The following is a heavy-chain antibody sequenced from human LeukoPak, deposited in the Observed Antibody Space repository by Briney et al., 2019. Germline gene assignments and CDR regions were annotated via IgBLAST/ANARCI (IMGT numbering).Heavy chain of an antibody. J-gene: IGHJ4*02. CDR1: GGSFSGYY. Sequence: SETLSLTCAVYGGSFSGYYWSWIRQPPGKGLEWIGEINHSGSTNYNPSLKSRVTISVDTSKNQFSLKLSSVTAADTAVYYCARVNSSGWYVSYWDQGTLVTVSS. CDR3: ARVNSSGWYVSY. D-gene: IGHD6-19*01. CDR2: INHSGST. V-gene: IGHV4-34*01.